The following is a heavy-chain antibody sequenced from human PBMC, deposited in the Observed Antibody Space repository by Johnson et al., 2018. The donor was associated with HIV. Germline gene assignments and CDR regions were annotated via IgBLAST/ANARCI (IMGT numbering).Heavy chain of an antibody. J-gene: IGHJ3*02. V-gene: IGHV3-20*04. CDR1: GFTFDYYD. D-gene: IGHD2-21*02. Sequence: VQLVESGGGVVRPGGSLRLSCAASGFTFDYYDMTWVRQAPGKGLEWVCGINWNGGNTDYADSGKGRFTISRDNAKTSLYLQMNSLRDEDMALYFCVRVGKFCGGDCYSGVDGFDIWGQGTMVTVSA. CDR3: VRVGKFCGGDCYSGVDGFDI. CDR2: INWNGGNT.